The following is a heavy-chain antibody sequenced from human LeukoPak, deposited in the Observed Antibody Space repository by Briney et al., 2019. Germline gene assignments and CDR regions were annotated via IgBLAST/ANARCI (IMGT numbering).Heavy chain of an antibody. J-gene: IGHJ4*02. CDR2: ISGSGGRT. CDR3: AKGLSIVPRYFDY. D-gene: IGHD2-2*01. CDR1: GFTFSNYG. Sequence: GGFLRLSCAASGFTFSNYGMIWVRQAPGKGLEWVSSISGSGGRTFYADSVKGRFTISRDNSKSTLYLQVNSLRAEDTAVYYCAKGLSIVPRYFDYWGQGILVTVSS. V-gene: IGHV3-23*01.